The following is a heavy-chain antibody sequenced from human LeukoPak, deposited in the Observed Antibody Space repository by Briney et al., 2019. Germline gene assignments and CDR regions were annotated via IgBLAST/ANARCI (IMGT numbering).Heavy chain of an antibody. D-gene: IGHD5-12*01. CDR1: GYTFTNYP. V-gene: IGHV7-4-1*02. Sequence: GASVKVSCKASGYTFTNYPMNWVRQAPGQGLEWMGWINTNTGNPTYAQGFTGRFVFSLDTPVSTAYLQISSLKAEDTAVYYCARARRYSGYDFAPNYWGQGTLVTVSS. CDR2: INTNTGNP. CDR3: ARARRYSGYDFAPNY. J-gene: IGHJ4*02.